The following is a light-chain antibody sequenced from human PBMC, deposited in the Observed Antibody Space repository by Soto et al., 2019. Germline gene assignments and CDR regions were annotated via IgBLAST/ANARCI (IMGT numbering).Light chain of an antibody. J-gene: IGKJ2*01. CDR2: VAS. CDR3: QQYHSFSFT. CDR1: QSISRY. V-gene: IGKV1-5*01. Sequence: DIQMTQSPSSLSASVGDRVTITCLASQSISRYLNWYQQKPGKAPNLLIYVASSLESGVPSRFSGSGSGTEFTLTISSLQPDDFATYYCQQYHSFSFTFGQGTKVDIK.